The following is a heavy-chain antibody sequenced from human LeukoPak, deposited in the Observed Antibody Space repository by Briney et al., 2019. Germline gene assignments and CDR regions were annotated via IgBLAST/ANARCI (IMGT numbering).Heavy chain of an antibody. V-gene: IGHV1-18*01. CDR1: GYTFTSYG. Sequence: ASVKVSCKASGYTFTSYGISWVRQAPGQGLEWMGWISAYNGNTNYAQKLQGRVTMTTDTSTSTAYMELRSLRSDDTAVYYCARDLIEDSSSSSSGYWGQGTLVIFSS. CDR3: ARDLIEDSSSSSSGY. D-gene: IGHD6-6*01. CDR2: ISAYNGNT. J-gene: IGHJ4*02.